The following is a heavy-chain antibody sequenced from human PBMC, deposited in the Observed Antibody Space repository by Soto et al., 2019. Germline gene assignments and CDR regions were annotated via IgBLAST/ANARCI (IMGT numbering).Heavy chain of an antibody. CDR2: IYYSGST. CDR3: ARLRNWFDP. Sequence: SETLSLTSTVSGGSISSYYWSWIRQPPGKGLEWIGYIYYSGSTNYNPSLKSRVTISVDTSKNQFSLKLSSVTAADTAVYYCARLRNWFDPWGQGTLVTVSS. J-gene: IGHJ5*02. V-gene: IGHV4-59*08. CDR1: GGSISSYY.